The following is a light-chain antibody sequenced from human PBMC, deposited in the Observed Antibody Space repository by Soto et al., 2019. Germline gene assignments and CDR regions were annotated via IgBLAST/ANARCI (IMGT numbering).Light chain of an antibody. V-gene: IGKV3-20*01. CDR1: HSVSSSY. CDR3: QQYGSSRP. J-gene: IGKJ1*01. Sequence: EIVLTQSPGTLSLSPGETATLSFSASHSVSSSYLAWYQQKPGQAPRLLIYGASTRAAGIPDRFSGSGSRSDFTLTITRLEPEDSAVYFCQQYGSSRPFGQGTKVDIK. CDR2: GAS.